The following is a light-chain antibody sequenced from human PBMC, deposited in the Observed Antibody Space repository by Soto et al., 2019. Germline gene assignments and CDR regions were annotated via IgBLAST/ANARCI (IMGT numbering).Light chain of an antibody. CDR2: EVS. CDR3: SSYTTSSTLV. J-gene: IGLJ1*01. V-gene: IGLV2-14*01. Sequence: SALAQPSSVSGSPGQSATISCAGTISDIGIYNYVSWYQQHPGKAPKLMIYEVSNRPSGVSHRFSGSKSGNTASLTISGLQAQDEADYYCSSYTTSSTLVFGTGTKVTVL. CDR1: ISDIGIYNY.